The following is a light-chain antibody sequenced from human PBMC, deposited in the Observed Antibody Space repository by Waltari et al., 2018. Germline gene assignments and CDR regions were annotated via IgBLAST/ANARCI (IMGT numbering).Light chain of an antibody. CDR3: QQYNSYSLT. Sequence: DIQMTQSPSTLSASVGDRVTITCRAIQSISTWLAWYQQKPGKAPKLLIYKASSLESGVPSRFSGSGSGTEFTLTISSLQPDDFATYYCQQYNSYSLTFGPGTKVDIK. J-gene: IGKJ3*01. CDR1: QSISTW. V-gene: IGKV1-5*03. CDR2: KAS.